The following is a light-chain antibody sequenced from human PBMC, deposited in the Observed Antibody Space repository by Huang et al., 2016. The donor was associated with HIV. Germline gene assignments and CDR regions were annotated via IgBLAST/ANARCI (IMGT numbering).Light chain of an antibody. J-gene: IGKJ4*01. CDR1: QDISNY. V-gene: IGKV1-33*01. CDR2: DTF. CDR3: QQYDNLPT. Sequence: DIQMTQSPSSLFASVGDRVTIPCQAIQDISNYLNWYQQKPGKAPKLLIYDTFNLEKGVPSRFSGSGSGTEFTFTISSLQPEDIATYYCQQYDNLPTFGGGTKVEIK.